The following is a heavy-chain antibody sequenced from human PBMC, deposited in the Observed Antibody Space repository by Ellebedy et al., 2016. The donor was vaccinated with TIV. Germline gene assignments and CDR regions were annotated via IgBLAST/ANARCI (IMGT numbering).Heavy chain of an antibody. V-gene: IGHV1-46*01. D-gene: IGHD6-19*01. J-gene: IGHJ6*02. CDR2: INPTGGST. CDR3: ASRSRSGLVAVGNDYYAMDV. Sequence: ASVKVSCXASGYTFSTYYMHWVRQAPGQGLEWTGIINPTGGSTSYAQKFQGRVTMTKDTSTSTVYMELSSLRSEDTAVYFCASRSRSGLVAVGNDYYAMDVWGQGTTATVSS. CDR1: GYTFSTYY.